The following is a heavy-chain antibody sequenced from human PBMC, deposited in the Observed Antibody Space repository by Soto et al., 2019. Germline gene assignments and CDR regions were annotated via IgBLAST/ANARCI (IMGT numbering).Heavy chain of an antibody. CDR3: ARTHWVSGTEY. Sequence: QVQLQESGPGLVKPSETLSLTCTVSGGSMPGYFWTWIRQSAGKGLEWIGHVYNSGNTDYNPSLASRITMAVDTSKREFSLKVKSVTAADTAVYYCARTHWVSGTEYWGQGTLVTVSS. J-gene: IGHJ4*02. CDR2: VYNSGNT. CDR1: GGSMPGYF. V-gene: IGHV4-4*07. D-gene: IGHD7-27*01.